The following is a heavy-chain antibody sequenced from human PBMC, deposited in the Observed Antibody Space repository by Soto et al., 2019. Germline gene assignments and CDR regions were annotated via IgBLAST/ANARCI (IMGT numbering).Heavy chain of an antibody. CDR1: GYTFTSYD. J-gene: IGHJ6*02. D-gene: IGHD2-15*01. Sequence: GASVKVSCKAFGYTFTSYDINWVRQATGQGLEWMGWMNPNSGNTGYAQKFQGRVTMTRNTSISTAYMELSSLRSEDTAVYYCAREGVVVVAAIQMGMDVWGQGTTVTVSS. CDR2: MNPNSGNT. V-gene: IGHV1-8*01. CDR3: AREGVVVVAAIQMGMDV.